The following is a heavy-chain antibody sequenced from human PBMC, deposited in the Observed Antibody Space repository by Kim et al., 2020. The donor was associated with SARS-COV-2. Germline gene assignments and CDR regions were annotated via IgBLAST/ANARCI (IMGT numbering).Heavy chain of an antibody. J-gene: IGHJ3*02. V-gene: IGHV3-53*01. Sequence: GGSLRLSCAASGFTVSTNYMSWVRQAPGKGLEWVSALYSTGSTKYADSVKGRFTVSRDTSKNTLYHHMNSLRAEDTAVYYCARENEDEGLPLDIWGQGTMVSVST. CDR1: GFTVSTNY. CDR3: ARENEDEGLPLDI. CDR2: LYSTGST.